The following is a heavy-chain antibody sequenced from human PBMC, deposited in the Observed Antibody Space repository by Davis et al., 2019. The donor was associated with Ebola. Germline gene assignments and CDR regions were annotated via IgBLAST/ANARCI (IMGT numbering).Heavy chain of an antibody. CDR3: ARAVVPPAIIYYYYYMDV. J-gene: IGHJ6*03. D-gene: IGHD2-2*02. V-gene: IGHV3-11*06. CDR2: ISSSTSYT. CDR1: GFPFDDYA. Sequence: PGGSLRLSCSTSGFPFDDYAMSWFRQAPGKGPEWVSYISSSTSYTHYADSVKGRFTISRDNAKNSLYLQMNSLRAEDTAVYYCARAVVPPAIIYYYYYMDVWGKGTTVTVSS.